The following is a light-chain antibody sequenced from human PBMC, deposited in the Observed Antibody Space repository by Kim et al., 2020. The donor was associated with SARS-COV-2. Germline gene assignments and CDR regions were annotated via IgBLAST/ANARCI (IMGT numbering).Light chain of an antibody. J-gene: IGLJ2*01. V-gene: IGLV2-11*03. CDR2: DVS. Sequence: GQYVISTCSGTSNDVGGYNYVSWYQQHPGKAPKLMIYDVSNRPSGVPDRFSGSKSGNTASLTISGLQPEDEADYYCCSYAGSYTVFGGGTQLTVL. CDR3: CSYAGSYTV. CDR1: SNDVGGYNY.